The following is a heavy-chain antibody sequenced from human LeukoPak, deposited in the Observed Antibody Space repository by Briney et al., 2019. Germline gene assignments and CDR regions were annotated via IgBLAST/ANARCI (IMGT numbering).Heavy chain of an antibody. J-gene: IGHJ4*02. CDR2: ISGSGGST. D-gene: IGHD3-22*01. CDR1: GFTFSSYA. Sequence: EGSLRLSCAASGFTFSSYAMSWVRQAPGKGLEWVSLISGSGGSTYYADSVKGRFTISRDNSKNTLYLQMNSLRAEDTAVYYCARDDYDNSGYYYFDYWGQGTLVTVSS. CDR3: ARDDYDNSGYYYFDY. V-gene: IGHV3-23*01.